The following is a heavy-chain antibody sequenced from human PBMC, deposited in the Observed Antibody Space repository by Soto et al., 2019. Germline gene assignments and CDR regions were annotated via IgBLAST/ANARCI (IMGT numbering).Heavy chain of an antibody. Sequence: PSETLSLTCSVSGASISSTSHYWNWIRQHPGKGLEWIGYIYYSGSTSYSPSLRSRVTISVDTSKNQFSLRLTSLTAADTAVYYCARVGAAGYYYDSSAYSWGQGTLVTVSS. CDR3: ARVGAAGYYYDSSAYS. V-gene: IGHV4-31*03. CDR1: GASISSTSHY. J-gene: IGHJ4*02. CDR2: IYYSGST. D-gene: IGHD3-22*01.